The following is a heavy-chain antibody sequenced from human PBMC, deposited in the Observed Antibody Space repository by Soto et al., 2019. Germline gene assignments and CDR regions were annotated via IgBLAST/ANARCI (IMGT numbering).Heavy chain of an antibody. D-gene: IGHD1-26*01. J-gene: IGHJ4*02. V-gene: IGHV4-59*08. CDR2: IYYSGST. CDR1: CGSFSGYY. CDR3: ARRYGGNLDY. Sequence: SETLSLTCAVYCGSFSGYYWSWIRQPPGKGLEWIGYIYYSGSTNYNPSLKSRVTISVDTSKNQFSLKLSSVTAADTAVYYCARRYGGNLDYWGQGTLVTVSS.